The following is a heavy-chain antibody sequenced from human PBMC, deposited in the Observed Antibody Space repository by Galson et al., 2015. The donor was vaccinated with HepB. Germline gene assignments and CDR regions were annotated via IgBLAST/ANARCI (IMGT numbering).Heavy chain of an antibody. D-gene: IGHD6-19*01. Sequence: SLRLSCAASGFTFSSYWMSWVRQAPGKGLEWVANIKQDGSEKYYVDSVKGRFTISRDNAKNSLYLQMNSLRAEDTAVYYCAKYSSGWNYYYGMDVWGQGTTVTVSS. CDR2: IKQDGSEK. CDR1: GFTFSSYW. V-gene: IGHV3-7*03. CDR3: AKYSSGWNYYYGMDV. J-gene: IGHJ6*02.